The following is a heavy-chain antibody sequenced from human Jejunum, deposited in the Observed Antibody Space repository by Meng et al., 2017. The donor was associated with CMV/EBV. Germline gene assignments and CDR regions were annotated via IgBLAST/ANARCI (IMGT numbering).Heavy chain of an antibody. CDR1: GDSISHYY. CDR2: VDYRGST. D-gene: IGHD1-1*01. Sequence: QVQLQESGPGLVKPSETLSLTCSVSGDSISHYYWSWIRQPPGKRLEWIGYVDYRGSTNYNPSLKSRVTISIHTSKKQFSLKLSSVTAADTAVYYCTRGSANWDPPENWGQGTLVTVSS. CDR3: TRGSANWDPPEN. J-gene: IGHJ1*01. V-gene: IGHV4-59*01.